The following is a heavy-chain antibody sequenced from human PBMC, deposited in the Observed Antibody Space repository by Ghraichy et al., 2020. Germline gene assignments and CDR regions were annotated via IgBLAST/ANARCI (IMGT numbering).Heavy chain of an antibody. Sequence: SETLSLTCTVSGGSISSYYWSWIRQPAGKGLEWIGRIYTSGSTNYNPSLKSRVTMSVDTSKNQFSLKLSSVTAADTAVYYCARSEEGDGSYPKPGNWFDPWGQGTLVTVSS. J-gene: IGHJ5*02. CDR3: ARSEEGDGSYPKPGNWFDP. D-gene: IGHD1-26*01. V-gene: IGHV4-4*07. CDR2: IYTSGST. CDR1: GGSISSYY.